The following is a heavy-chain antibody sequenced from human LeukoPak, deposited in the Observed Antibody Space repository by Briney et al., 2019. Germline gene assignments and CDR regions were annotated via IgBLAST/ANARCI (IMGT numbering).Heavy chain of an antibody. CDR3: AKDRGYSSSFFEI. D-gene: IGHD6-13*01. CDR2: ISWNSGKL. CDR1: GFIFDDYA. V-gene: IGHV3-9*03. Sequence: GRSLRLSCAASGFIFDDYAMHWVRQAPGKGLEWVSGISWNSGKLDYADSVKGRFTISRDNAKNSLYLQMNSLRVEDMALYYCAKDRGYSSSFFEIWGQGTLVTVSS. J-gene: IGHJ4*02.